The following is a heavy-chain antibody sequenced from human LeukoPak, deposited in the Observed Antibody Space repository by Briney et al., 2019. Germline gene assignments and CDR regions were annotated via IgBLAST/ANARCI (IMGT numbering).Heavy chain of an antibody. CDR1: GYTFTSYG. CDR2: ISAYNGNT. V-gene: IGHV1-18*01. CDR3: ARSGAYYYDSSGYYAVGY. Sequence: ASVTVSCMASGYTFTSYGISWVRQAPGQGLEWMGWISAYNGNTNYEQKLQGRVTMTTDTSTSTAYMELRSLRSDDTAVYYCARSGAYYYDSSGYYAVGYWGQGALVTVSS. J-gene: IGHJ4*02. D-gene: IGHD3-22*01.